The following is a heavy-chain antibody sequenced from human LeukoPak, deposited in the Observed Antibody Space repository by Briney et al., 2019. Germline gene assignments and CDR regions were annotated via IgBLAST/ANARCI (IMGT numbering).Heavy chain of an antibody. Sequence: GRSLRLSCAASGFTFSSYAMHWVRQAPGKGLEWVAVISYDGSNKYYADSVKGRFTISRDNSKNTLYLQMNSLRAEDTAVYYCARDPVGFDYYDSSGPFDYWGQGTLVTVSS. CDR2: ISYDGSNK. V-gene: IGHV3-30-3*01. CDR3: ARDPVGFDYYDSSGPFDY. CDR1: GFTFSSYA. D-gene: IGHD3-22*01. J-gene: IGHJ4*02.